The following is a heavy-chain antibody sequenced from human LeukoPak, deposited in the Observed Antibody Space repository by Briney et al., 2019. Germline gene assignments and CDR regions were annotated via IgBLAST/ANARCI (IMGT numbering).Heavy chain of an antibody. V-gene: IGHV4-39*01. CDR3: AGHRRGGGVAVMDV. CDR2: IYYSGST. Sequence: SETLSLTRTVSGGSISSSSYYWGWIRQPPGKGLEWIGSIYYSGSTYYNPSLKSRVTISVDTSKNQFSLKLSSVTAADPAVYYCAGHRRGGGVAVMDVWGQGTTVTVSS. J-gene: IGHJ6*02. CDR1: GGSISSSSYY. D-gene: IGHD2-15*01.